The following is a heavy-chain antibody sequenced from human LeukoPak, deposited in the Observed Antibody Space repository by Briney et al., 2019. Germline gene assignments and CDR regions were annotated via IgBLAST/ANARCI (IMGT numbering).Heavy chain of an antibody. V-gene: IGHV1-18*01. CDR1: GYTFTSYG. Sequence: ASVKVSCKASGYTFTSYGISWVRQAPGQGLEWMGWISAYNGNTNYAQKLQGGVTMTTDTSTSTAYMELRSLRSDDTAVYYCATFQQSYSSGWYPLGYWGQGTLVTVSS. J-gene: IGHJ4*02. CDR2: ISAYNGNT. D-gene: IGHD6-19*01. CDR3: ATFQQSYSSGWYPLGY.